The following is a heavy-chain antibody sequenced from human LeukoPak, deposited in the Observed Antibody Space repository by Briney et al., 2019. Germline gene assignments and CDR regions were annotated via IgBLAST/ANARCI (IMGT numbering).Heavy chain of an antibody. CDR3: ARGDKFSGDY. CDR1: GFTFSTYW. CDR2: IHQDGNKK. J-gene: IGHJ4*02. D-gene: IGHD2-15*01. V-gene: IGHV3-7*04. Sequence: PGGSLRLPCAASGFTFSTYWMSWVRQAPGKGLEWVANIHQDGNKKYYVDSVKGRFTISRDNAKNSLYLQMNSLRAEDTAVYYCARGDKFSGDYWGQGTLVTASS.